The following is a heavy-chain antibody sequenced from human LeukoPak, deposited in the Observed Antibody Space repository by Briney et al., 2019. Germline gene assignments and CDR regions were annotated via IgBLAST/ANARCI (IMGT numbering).Heavy chain of an antibody. CDR2: IYYSGST. CDR1: GYSISSGYY. Sequence: SETLSLTCTVSGYSISSGYYWGWIRQPPGKGLEWIGYIYYSGSTNYNPSLKSRVTISVDTSKNQFSLKLSSVTAADTAVYYCARGYSSGWYYFDYWGQGTLVTVSS. D-gene: IGHD6-19*01. J-gene: IGHJ4*02. V-gene: IGHV4-61*01. CDR3: ARGYSSGWYYFDY.